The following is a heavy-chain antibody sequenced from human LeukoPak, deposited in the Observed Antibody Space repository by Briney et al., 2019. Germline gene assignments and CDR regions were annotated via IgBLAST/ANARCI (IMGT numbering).Heavy chain of an antibody. CDR1: GFPFSSYA. CDR3: ARAGLVGAIGY. V-gene: IGHV3-21*01. Sequence: GSLRLSCAASGFPFSSYAMSWVRQAPGKGLEWVSSISSSSSYIYYADSVKGRFTISRGNAKNSLYLQMNSLRAEDTAVYYCARAGLVGAIGYWGQGTLVTVSS. D-gene: IGHD1-26*01. CDR2: ISSSSSYI. J-gene: IGHJ4*02.